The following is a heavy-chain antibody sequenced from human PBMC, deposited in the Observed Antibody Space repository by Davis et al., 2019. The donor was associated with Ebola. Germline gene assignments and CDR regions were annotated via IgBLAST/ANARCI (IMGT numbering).Heavy chain of an antibody. Sequence: PGGSLRLSCAPSGFTFTNYWLHWVRQSPGKGLVWVSRINSDGSTTTYADSVKGRFTISRDNAKNTLYLQMNSLRPEDSALYYCAKGDDSGWYGFDYWGQGALVTVSS. CDR1: GFTFTNYW. CDR3: AKGDDSGWYGFDY. J-gene: IGHJ4*02. CDR2: INSDGSTT. D-gene: IGHD6-19*01. V-gene: IGHV3-74*01.